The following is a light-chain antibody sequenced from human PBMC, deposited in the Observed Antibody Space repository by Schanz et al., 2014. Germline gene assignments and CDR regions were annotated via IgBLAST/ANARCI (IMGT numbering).Light chain of an antibody. V-gene: IGLV2-14*01. CDR2: DVN. CDR1: NSDVGGYNH. J-gene: IGLJ2*01. Sequence: QSALTQPASVSGSPGQSITISCTGTNSDVGGYNHVSWYQQYPGKAPKLMIYDVNNRPSGVSNRFSGSKSGNTASLTISGLQAEDEADYYCSSYASSRTVIFGGGTKLTVL. CDR3: SSYASSRTVI.